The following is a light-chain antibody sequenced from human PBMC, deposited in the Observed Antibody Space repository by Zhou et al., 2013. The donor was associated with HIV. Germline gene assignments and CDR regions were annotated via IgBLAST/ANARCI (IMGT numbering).Light chain of an antibody. CDR3: QQRISWPIT. CDR1: QSVSNNF. J-gene: IGKJ5*01. Sequence: ETVLTQSPGTLSLSPGERATLSCRASQSVSNNFLAWYQQKPGQAPRLLIYGASSRVTGIPDRFSGSGSGTDFTLTITRLEPEDFALYYCQQRISWPITFGQGTRLEIK. V-gene: IGKV3D-20*02. CDR2: GAS.